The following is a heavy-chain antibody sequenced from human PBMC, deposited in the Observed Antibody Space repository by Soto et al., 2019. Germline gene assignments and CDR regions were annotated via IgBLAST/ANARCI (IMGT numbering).Heavy chain of an antibody. V-gene: IGHV3-48*01. D-gene: IGHD2-15*01. J-gene: IGHJ4*02. CDR1: GFTFSSYS. Sequence: GGSLRLSCAASGFTFSSYSMNWVRQAPGKGLEWVSYISSSSSTIYYADSVKGRFTISRDNAKNSLYLQMNSLRAEDTAVYYCARGLGLLPPDYWGQGTLVTVSS. CDR3: ARGLGLLPPDY. CDR2: ISSSSSTI.